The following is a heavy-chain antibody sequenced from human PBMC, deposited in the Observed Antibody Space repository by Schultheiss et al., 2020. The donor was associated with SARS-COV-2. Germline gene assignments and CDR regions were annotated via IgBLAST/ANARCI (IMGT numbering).Heavy chain of an antibody. Sequence: GGSLRLSFAASGFTFSSYAMSWVRQAPGKGLEWVSAISGSGGSTYYADSVKGRFTISRDNSKNTLYLQMNSLRAEDTAVYYCAKDEAQGGGATTAWGQGTLVTVSS. J-gene: IGHJ5*02. D-gene: IGHD1-26*01. V-gene: IGHV3-23*01. CDR1: GFTFSSYA. CDR2: ISGSGGST. CDR3: AKDEAQGGGATTA.